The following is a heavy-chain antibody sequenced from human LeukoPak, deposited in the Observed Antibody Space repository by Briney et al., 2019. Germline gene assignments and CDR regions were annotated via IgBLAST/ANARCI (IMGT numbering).Heavy chain of an antibody. CDR3: ARPGITAFDI. CDR1: GFTLSSHN. CDR2: NSSSGSIT. Sequence: GGSLRLSCVASGFTLSSHNINWVRQAPGKGLEWVSHNSSSGSITYYGDSVKGRITISRDNAKNSVSLYMNSLRAEDSAVYYCARPGITAFDIWGQGTMATVSS. J-gene: IGHJ3*02. V-gene: IGHV3-48*01. D-gene: IGHD3-10*01.